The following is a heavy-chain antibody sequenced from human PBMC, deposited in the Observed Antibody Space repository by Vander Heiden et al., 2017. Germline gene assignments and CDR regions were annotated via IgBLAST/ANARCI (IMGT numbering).Heavy chain of an antibody. CDR1: GFTFSSYS. Sequence: EVQLVESGGGLVQPGGSLRLSCAASGFTFSSYSMNWVRQAPGKGLEWVSYISSSSSTICYADSVKGRFPISRDNAKNSLYLQMNSLRDEDTAVYYCARDGVDDSSYGMDVWGQGTTVTVSS. V-gene: IGHV3-48*02. D-gene: IGHD1-1*01. CDR3: ARDGVDDSSYGMDV. J-gene: IGHJ6*02. CDR2: ISSSSSTI.